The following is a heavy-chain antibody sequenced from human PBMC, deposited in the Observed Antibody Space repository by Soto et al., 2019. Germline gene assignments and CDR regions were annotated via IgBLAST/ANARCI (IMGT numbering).Heavy chain of an antibody. J-gene: IGHJ2*01. CDR3: ARLSGSYWYFDL. CDR1: GYSFTSYW. V-gene: IGHV5-51*01. D-gene: IGHD5-12*01. Sequence: LGASLKISYKGSGYSFTSYWIGWGRQMPGKGLEWMGIIYPGDSDTRYSPSFQGQVTISADKSISTAYLQWSSLKASDTAMYYCARLSGSYWYFDLWGRGTLVTVSS. CDR2: IYPGDSDT.